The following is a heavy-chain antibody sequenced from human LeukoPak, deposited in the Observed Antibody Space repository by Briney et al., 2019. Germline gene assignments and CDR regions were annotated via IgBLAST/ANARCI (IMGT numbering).Heavy chain of an antibody. CDR2: ISYDGSNK. J-gene: IGHJ4*02. D-gene: IGHD5-24*01. V-gene: IGHV3-30*04. CDR3: ARGPRDGYNLDY. Sequence: GGSLRLSCAASGFTFSSYAMHWVRQAPGKGLEWVAVISYDGSNKYYADSVKGRFTISRDNSKNTLYLQMNSLRAEDTAVYYCARGPRDGYNLDYWGQGTLVTVSS. CDR1: GFTFSSYA.